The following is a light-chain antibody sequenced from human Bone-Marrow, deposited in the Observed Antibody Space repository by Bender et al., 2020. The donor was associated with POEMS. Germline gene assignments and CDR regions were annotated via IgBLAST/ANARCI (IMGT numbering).Light chain of an antibody. J-gene: IGLJ3*02. CDR1: SSNIGAHA. CDR3: EGWDDSLNGWV. V-gene: IGLV1-44*01. CDR2: SSH. Sequence: QSVLTQPPSASGTPGQRVTISCSGGSSNIGAHAVNWYQHLPGTAPKLLIYSSHRRPSEVPDRFSGSRSGTSASLAISGLQSEDEADYYGEGWDDSLNGWVFGGGTKLTVL.